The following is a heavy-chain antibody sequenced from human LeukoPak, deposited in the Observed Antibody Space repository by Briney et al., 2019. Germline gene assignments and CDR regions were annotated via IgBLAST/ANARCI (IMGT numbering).Heavy chain of an antibody. CDR1: GFSFRTYG. V-gene: IGHV3-30*18. Sequence: PGRSLRLSCAASGFSFRTYGMHWVRQAPGKGLEWVAVISYDESNKYYGDSVKGRFTTSRDNSKNTLYLQMNSLTPEDTAVYYCAKDRPLYSTSWEIDYWGQGTLVTVSS. CDR3: AKDRPLYSTSWEIDY. J-gene: IGHJ4*02. CDR2: ISYDESNK. D-gene: IGHD6-13*01.